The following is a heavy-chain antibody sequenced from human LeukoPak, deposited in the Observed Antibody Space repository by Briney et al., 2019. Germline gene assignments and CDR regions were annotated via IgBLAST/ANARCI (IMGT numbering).Heavy chain of an antibody. V-gene: IGHV3-30*02. D-gene: IGHD3-22*01. CDR2: LRYDGSYK. J-gene: IGHJ4*02. CDR3: AKDLLYYDSSGLGGYFDY. Sequence: GGSLRLSCAVSGFTFSTYDMHWVRQAPGKGLEWVAFLRYDGSYKKYADSVKGRFTISRDNSKNTLFLQMNSLSAEDTAVYYCAKDLLYYDSSGLGGYFDYWGQGTLVTVSS. CDR1: GFTFSTYD.